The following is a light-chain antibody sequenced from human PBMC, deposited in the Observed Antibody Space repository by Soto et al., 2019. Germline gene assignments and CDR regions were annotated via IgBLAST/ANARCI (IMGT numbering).Light chain of an antibody. V-gene: IGKV3-11*01. Sequence: EIVLTQSPATLSLSPGERATLSGRASQSVRNQLAWYQQKPGQAPRLLIYDSSNRATGIPGRFIGSGSGTDFTRTIGSLETEEFAVYYCPQRSNWPWTCGQGTKVEIK. CDR3: PQRSNWPWT. CDR1: QSVRNQ. J-gene: IGKJ1*01. CDR2: DSS.